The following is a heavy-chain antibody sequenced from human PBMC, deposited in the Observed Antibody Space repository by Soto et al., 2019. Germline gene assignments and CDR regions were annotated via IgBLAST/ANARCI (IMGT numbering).Heavy chain of an antibody. V-gene: IGHV1-18*01. J-gene: IGHJ4*02. CDR1: GYTFTTYG. Sequence: QVQLVQSGAEVKKPGASVKVSCKTSGYTFTTYGISWVRQAPGQGLEWMGWISTDIGNTNYAQKVQDRVTMTTDTSTSTAYMELRSLRSDDTAVYYCARFNCISSSCYEGYSDYWGQGTLVTVSS. D-gene: IGHD2-2*01. CDR2: ISTDIGNT. CDR3: ARFNCISSSCYEGYSDY.